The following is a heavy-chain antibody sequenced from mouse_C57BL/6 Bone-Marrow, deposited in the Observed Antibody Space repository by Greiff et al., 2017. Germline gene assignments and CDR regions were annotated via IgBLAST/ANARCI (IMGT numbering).Heavy chain of an antibody. CDR1: GFTFSSYA. V-gene: IGHV5-4*03. J-gene: IGHJ3*01. D-gene: IGHD2-5*01. CDR2: ISDGGSYT. CDR3: ARAGPYSNYVWFAY. Sequence: EVKVVESGGGLVKPGGSLKLCCAASGFTFSSYAMSWVRQTPEKRLEWVATISDGGSYTYYPDNVKGRFTISRDNAKNNLYLQMSHLKSEDTAMYYCARAGPYSNYVWFAYWGQGTLVTVSA.